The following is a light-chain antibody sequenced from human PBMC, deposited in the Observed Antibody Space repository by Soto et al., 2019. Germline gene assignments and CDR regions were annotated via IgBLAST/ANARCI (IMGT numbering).Light chain of an antibody. CDR2: GAS. CDR1: QSVSNNY. V-gene: IGKV3-20*01. CDR3: QQYGSSPR. J-gene: IGKJ1*01. Sequence: EIVLTQSPGTLSLSPGDRATLSCRASQSVSNNYLAWYQQKPGQAPRLLIYGASSRATGIPDRFSGSGSGTDFTLTISRLEPEDCAVYYCQQYGSSPRFGQGTKVDIK.